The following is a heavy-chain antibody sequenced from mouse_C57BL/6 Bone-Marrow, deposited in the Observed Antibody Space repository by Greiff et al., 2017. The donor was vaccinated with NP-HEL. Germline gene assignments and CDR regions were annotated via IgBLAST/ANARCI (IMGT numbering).Heavy chain of an antibody. D-gene: IGHD1-1*01. CDR3: ARYTSSHYFDY. CDR1: GFTFTDYY. V-gene: IGHV7-3*01. J-gene: IGHJ2*01. Sequence: EVKLMESGGGLVQPGGSLSLSCAASGFTFTDYYMSWVRQPPGKALEWLGFIRNKANGYTTEYSASVKGRFTISRDNYQSILYLQMNALRAEDSATYYCARYTSSHYFDYWGQGTTLTVSS. CDR2: IRNKANGYTT.